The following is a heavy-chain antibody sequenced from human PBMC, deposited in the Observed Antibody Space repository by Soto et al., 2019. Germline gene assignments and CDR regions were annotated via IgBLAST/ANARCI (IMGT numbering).Heavy chain of an antibody. J-gene: IGHJ3*01. Sequence: LQVSGQGLEWMGWMNPNSATSGSAPKFRGRLTMTRNSSITTAYMELSSLTADDTAVDFCAFFTTAFDVFYVWGQGTMVTVSS. V-gene: IGHV1-8*01. CDR2: MNPNSATS. CDR3: AFFTTAFDVFYV.